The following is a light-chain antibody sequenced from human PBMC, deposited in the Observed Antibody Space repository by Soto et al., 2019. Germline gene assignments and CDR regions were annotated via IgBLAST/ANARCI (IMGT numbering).Light chain of an antibody. CDR2: AAS. CDR1: QGISSY. V-gene: IGKV1-9*01. CDR3: QQLNSYPRT. J-gene: IGKJ1*01. Sequence: DIQLTQSPSFLSASVGDRVTITCRASQGISSYLAWYQQKPGKAPKLLIYAASTLQSGVPSRFSGSGSGTEFTLTISSLQAEDCATYYCQQLNSYPRTFGQGTKVVIK.